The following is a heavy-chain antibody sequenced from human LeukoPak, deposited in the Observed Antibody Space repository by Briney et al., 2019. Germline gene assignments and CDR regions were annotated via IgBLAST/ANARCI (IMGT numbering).Heavy chain of an antibody. J-gene: IGHJ5*02. V-gene: IGHV1-8*01. Sequence: GASVKVSCKASGYTFTSYDINWVRQATGQGLEWMGWMNPNSGNTGYAQKFQGRVTMTRNTSISTAYMELSSLRSEDTAVYYCARSNYYDFWSGLEGRPRWFDPWGQGTLVTVSS. D-gene: IGHD3-3*01. CDR1: GYTFTSYD. CDR3: ARSNYYDFWSGLEGRPRWFDP. CDR2: MNPNSGNT.